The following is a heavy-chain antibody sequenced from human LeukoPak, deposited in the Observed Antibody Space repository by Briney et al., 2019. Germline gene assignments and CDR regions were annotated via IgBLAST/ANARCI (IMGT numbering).Heavy chain of an antibody. CDR2: IYCSGST. J-gene: IGHJ3*02. CDR3: ARGSYYYDSSGYYYVAFDI. D-gene: IGHD3-22*01. Sequence: SETLSLTCTVSGGSISSYYWSWIRQPPGKGLEWIGYIYCSGSTNYNPSLKSRVTISVDTSKNQFSLKLSSVTAADTAVYYCARGSYYYDSSGYYYVAFDIWGQGTMVTVSS. V-gene: IGHV4-59*01. CDR1: GGSISSYY.